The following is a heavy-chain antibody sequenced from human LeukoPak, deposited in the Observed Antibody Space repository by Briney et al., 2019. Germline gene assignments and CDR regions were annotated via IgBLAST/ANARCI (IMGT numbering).Heavy chain of an antibody. CDR2: IYPGDSDT. CDR3: ARLGGIVVVPAAAFDY. D-gene: IGHD2-2*01. CDR1: GYSFTSYW. Sequence: GESLKISCKGSGYSFTSYWIGWVRQMPGKGLEWMGIIYPGDSDTRYSPSFQGQVTISADKSISTAYLQWSSLKASDTAMYYCARLGGIVVVPAAAFDYWGQGTLVTVSS. J-gene: IGHJ4*02. V-gene: IGHV5-51*01.